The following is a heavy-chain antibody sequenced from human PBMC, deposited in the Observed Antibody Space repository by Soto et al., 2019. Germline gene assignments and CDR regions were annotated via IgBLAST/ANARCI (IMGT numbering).Heavy chain of an antibody. Sequence: QLQLQESGSGLVKPSQTLSLTCAVSGGSISSGGYSWSWIRQPPGKGLEWIGYIYHSGSTYYNPSFKSPVTSSVDRSKNQFSLKLSSVPAADTAVYYCATANPVYAVVWGQGTLVTVSS. CDR2: IYHSGST. CDR1: GGSISSGGYS. J-gene: IGHJ4*02. CDR3: ATANPVYAVV. D-gene: IGHD2-2*01. V-gene: IGHV4-30-2*01.